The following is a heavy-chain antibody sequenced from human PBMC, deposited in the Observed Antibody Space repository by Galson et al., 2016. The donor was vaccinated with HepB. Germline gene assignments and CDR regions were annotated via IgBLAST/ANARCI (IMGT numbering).Heavy chain of an antibody. CDR1: GFTFSSYS. V-gene: IGHV3-48*02. CDR3: ARDHGGWSILWRRNHWFDP. D-gene: IGHD2-21*01. CDR2: ISSSSSTI. Sequence: SLRLSCAASGFTFSSYSMNWVRQAPGKGLEWVSYISSSSSTIYYADSVKGRFTISRDNAKNSLYLQMNSLRDEDTAVYYCARDHGGWSILWRRNHWFDPWGQGTLVTVSS. J-gene: IGHJ5*02.